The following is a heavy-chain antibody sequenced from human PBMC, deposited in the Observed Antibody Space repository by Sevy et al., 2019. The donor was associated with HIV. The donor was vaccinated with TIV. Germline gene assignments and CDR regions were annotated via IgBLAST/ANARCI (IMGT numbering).Heavy chain of an antibody. CDR2: ISYDGSHK. J-gene: IGHJ4*02. Sequence: GGSLRLSCAASGLTFSTYGMHWVRQAPGKGLEWVAVISYDGSHKYYADSVKGRFTISSDNLRNTLFLQMDSLRPDDTAVYFCARLVSCGGDCYYLDSWGQGALVTVSS. V-gene: IGHV3-30*03. D-gene: IGHD2-21*02. CDR3: ARLVSCGGDCYYLDS. CDR1: GLTFSTYG.